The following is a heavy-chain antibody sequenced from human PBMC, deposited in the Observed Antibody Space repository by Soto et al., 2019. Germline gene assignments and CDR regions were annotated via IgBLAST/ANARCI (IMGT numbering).Heavy chain of an antibody. CDR2: VYYIGTT. Sequence: SETLSLTCMVSGGSVKSPSHYWSGIRQSPGKGLEWIGNVYYIGTTDYNPSLENRVTILLDRSDNHFSLQLRSVTVDDTAVYYCARNASGRGWFDPWGQGALVTVSS. D-gene: IGHD3-10*01. J-gene: IGHJ5*02. V-gene: IGHV4-61*03. CDR1: GGSVKSPSHY. CDR3: ARNASGRGWFDP.